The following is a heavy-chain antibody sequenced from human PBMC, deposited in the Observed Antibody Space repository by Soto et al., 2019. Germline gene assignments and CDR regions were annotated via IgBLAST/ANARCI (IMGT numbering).Heavy chain of an antibody. CDR3: ARLSTKTGPLVPAATSVDAFDI. J-gene: IGHJ3*02. CDR1: GGSVSRSSYY. D-gene: IGHD2-2*01. V-gene: IGHV4-39*01. CDR2: IYYSGST. Sequence: QLQLQESGPGLVEPAETLSLTCTVSGGSVSRSSYYWGWIRQRPGKGLEWIGSIYYSGSTYYNPSLKSRVTISVDTSKNQYSLKLSSVTAADTAVFYCARLSTKTGPLVPAATSVDAFDIWGQGTMVTVSS.